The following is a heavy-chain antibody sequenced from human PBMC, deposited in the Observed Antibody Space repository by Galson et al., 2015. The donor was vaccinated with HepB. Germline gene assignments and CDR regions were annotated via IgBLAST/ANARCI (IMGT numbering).Heavy chain of an antibody. CDR3: AADAYYYDSSGDYGGFDY. CDR2: IVVGSGNT. CDR1: GFTFTSSA. Sequence: SVKVSCKASGFTFTSSAMQWVRQARGQRLEWIGWIVVGSGNTNYAQKFQERVTITRDMSTSTAYMELSSLRSEDTAVYYCAADAYYYDSSGDYGGFDYWGQGTLVTVSS. V-gene: IGHV1-58*02. D-gene: IGHD3-22*01. J-gene: IGHJ4*02.